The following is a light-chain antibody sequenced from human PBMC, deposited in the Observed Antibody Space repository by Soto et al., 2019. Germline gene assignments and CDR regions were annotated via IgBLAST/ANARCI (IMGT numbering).Light chain of an antibody. CDR1: TGAVTSGYY. CDR2: STS. Sequence: QTVVTQEPSLTVSPGGTVTLTCAYSTGAVTSGYYPNWFQQKPGQAPRALIYSTSKKPSWTPARFSGSLLGGKAALTLSGVQTEDEAEYYCLLYFGGHVRRVGGGTKLTVL. V-gene: IGLV7-43*01. J-gene: IGLJ2*01. CDR3: LLYFGGHVRR.